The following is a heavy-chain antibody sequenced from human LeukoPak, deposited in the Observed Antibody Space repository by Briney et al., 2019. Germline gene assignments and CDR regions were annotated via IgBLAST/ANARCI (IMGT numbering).Heavy chain of an antibody. CDR1: GGSISSYY. J-gene: IGHJ5*02. D-gene: IGHD3-3*01. CDR3: ARFYDFWSGYYRYNWFDP. CDR2: IYYSGST. Sequence: SETLSLTCTVSGGSISSYYWSWIRQPPGKGLEWIGYIYYSGSTNYNPSLKSRVTISVDTSKNQFSLKLSSVTAADTAVYYCARFYDFWSGYYRYNWFDPWGQGTLVTVSS. V-gene: IGHV4-59*01.